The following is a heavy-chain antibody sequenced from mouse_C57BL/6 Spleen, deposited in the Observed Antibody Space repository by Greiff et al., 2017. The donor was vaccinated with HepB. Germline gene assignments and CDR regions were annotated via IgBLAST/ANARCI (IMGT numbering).Heavy chain of an antibody. CDR1: GYSITSGYY. CDR3: ARDLRRGAWFAY. CDR2: ISYDGSN. D-gene: IGHD2-12*01. Sequence: ESGPGLVKPSQSLSLTCSVTGYSITSGYYWNWIRQFPGNKLEWMGYISYDGSNNYNPSLKNRISITRDTSKNQFFLKLNSVTTEDTATYYCARDLRRGAWFAYWGQGTLVTVSA. J-gene: IGHJ3*01. V-gene: IGHV3-6*01.